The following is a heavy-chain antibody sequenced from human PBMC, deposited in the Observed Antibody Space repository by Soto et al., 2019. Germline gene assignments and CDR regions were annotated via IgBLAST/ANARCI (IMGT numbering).Heavy chain of an antibody. CDR2: TSGSGDNT. Sequence: EVQLLESGGGLVQPGGSLRLSCAASGFTFASYAMSWVRQAPGKGLEWVSTTSGSGDNTYYADSVKGRFTISRDNSKNTLYLQMNSLRADDTAVYYCAKWGGVTTYDYWGQGTLVAVSS. V-gene: IGHV3-23*01. J-gene: IGHJ4*02. D-gene: IGHD4-17*01. CDR3: AKWGGVTTYDY. CDR1: GFTFASYA.